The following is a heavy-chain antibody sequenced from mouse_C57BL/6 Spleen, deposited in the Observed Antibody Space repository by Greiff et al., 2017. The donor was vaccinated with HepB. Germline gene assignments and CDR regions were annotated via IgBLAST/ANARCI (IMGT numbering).Heavy chain of an antibody. CDR1: GYAFSSYW. J-gene: IGHJ2*01. D-gene: IGHD4-1*01. CDR3: AIYLHLTGNFDY. V-gene: IGHV1-80*01. Sequence: QVQLQQSGAELVKPGASVKISCKASGYAFSSYWMNWVKQRPGKGLEWIGQIYPGDGDTNYNGKFKGKATLTADKSSSKAYMQLSSLTSEDSAVYVGAIYLHLTGNFDYWGQGTTLTVSS. CDR2: IYPGDGDT.